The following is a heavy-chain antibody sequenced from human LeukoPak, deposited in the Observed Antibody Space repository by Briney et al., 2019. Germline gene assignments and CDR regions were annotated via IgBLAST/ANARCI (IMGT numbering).Heavy chain of an antibody. CDR2: INHSGST. J-gene: IGHJ3*02. D-gene: IGHD4-17*01. Sequence: PSESLSLTCAAYGSSFSSYYWSWVRQPPGKGLKWIGEINHSGSTNYNPSLKSRVIISVDTSKNHFSLKLSSVIAADTAVYYCAGGDYGAFDIWGQGTMVTVSS. CDR1: GSSFSSYY. V-gene: IGHV4-34*01. CDR3: AGGDYGAFDI.